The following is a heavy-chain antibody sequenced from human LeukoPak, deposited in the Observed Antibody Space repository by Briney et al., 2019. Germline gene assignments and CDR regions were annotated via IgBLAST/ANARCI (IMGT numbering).Heavy chain of an antibody. CDR3: ARDKGAHIAVAGGLYYFDY. Sequence: ASVKVSFKASGYTFTSYGISWVRQAPGQGLEWMGWISAYNGNTNYARKLQGRVTMTTDTSTSTAYMELRSLRSEDTAVYYCARDKGAHIAVAGGLYYFDYWGQGTLVTVSS. D-gene: IGHD6-19*01. CDR1: GYTFTSYG. V-gene: IGHV1-18*01. J-gene: IGHJ4*02. CDR2: ISAYNGNT.